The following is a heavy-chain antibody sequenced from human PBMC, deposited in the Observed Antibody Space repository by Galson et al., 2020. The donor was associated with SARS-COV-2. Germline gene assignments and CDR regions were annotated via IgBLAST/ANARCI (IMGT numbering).Heavy chain of an antibody. CDR3: ARGLDGGGGYWCFDL. J-gene: IGHJ2*01. D-gene: IGHD2-15*01. V-gene: IGHV4-34*01. Sequence: SETLSLTCAVYGGSFSGYYWSWIRRPPGKGLEWIGEIDHSGSTNYNPSLKSRVTITVDTSKNQFPLKLSSVTAADTAVYYCARGLDGGGGYWCFDLWGRGTLVTVSS. CDR1: GGSFSGYY. CDR2: IDHSGST.